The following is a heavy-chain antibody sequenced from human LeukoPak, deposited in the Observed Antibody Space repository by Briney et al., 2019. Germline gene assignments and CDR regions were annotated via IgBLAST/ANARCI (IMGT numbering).Heavy chain of an antibody. D-gene: IGHD6-13*01. V-gene: IGHV3-30*18. CDR2: ISYDENKK. J-gene: IGHJ4*02. CDR1: GFTFSSYG. Sequence: GRSLRLSCAASGFTFSSYGMHWVRQAAGKGLEWVAVISYDENKKYYADSVKGRFTISRDNSKNTLYLQMNSLRAEDTAVYYCAKESRLLAAAGSPFEDWGQATLVTVSS. CDR3: AKESRLLAAAGSPFED.